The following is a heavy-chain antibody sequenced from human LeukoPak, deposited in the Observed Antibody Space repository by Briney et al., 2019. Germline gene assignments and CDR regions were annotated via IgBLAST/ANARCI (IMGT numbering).Heavy chain of an antibody. Sequence: ASVKVSCKASGGTFSSYAISWVRQAPGQGLEWMGRIIPILGIANYAQKFQGRVTITADKSTSTAYMELSRLRSDDTAVYYCARDIFAGYSSSWYIRYWGQGTLVTVSS. D-gene: IGHD6-13*01. CDR2: IIPILGIA. J-gene: IGHJ4*02. CDR3: ARDIFAGYSSSWYIRY. V-gene: IGHV1-69*04. CDR1: GGTFSSYA.